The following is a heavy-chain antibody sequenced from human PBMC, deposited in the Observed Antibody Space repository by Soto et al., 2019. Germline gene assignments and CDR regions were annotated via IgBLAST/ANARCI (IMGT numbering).Heavy chain of an antibody. V-gene: IGHV1-46*01. CDR1: GYTFTSSY. J-gene: IGHJ6*02. CDR3: AXDQFEVRAAHYYYGMDV. Sequence: ASVKVSCKASGYTFTSSYMHWVRQCPGQGLERMGIINPSGGNTSYAQKFQGRVTMTRDTSASTVYMELSSLRSEDTAVYYCAXDQFEVRAAHYYYGMDVWGQGTTVTVSS. D-gene: IGHD2-2*01. CDR2: INPSGGNT.